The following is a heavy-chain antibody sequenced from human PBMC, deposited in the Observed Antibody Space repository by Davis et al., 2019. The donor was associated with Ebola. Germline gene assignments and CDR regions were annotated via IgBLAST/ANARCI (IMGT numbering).Heavy chain of an antibody. D-gene: IGHD6-13*01. J-gene: IGHJ6*02. Sequence: GGSLRLSCAASGFKFNAYWMSWVRQAPGRGLEWVANISQDARDKFYVDSVKGRFTISRDEAKNSLFLQMNSLRAEDTAIYYCARPPFQYSSSWQRDPYYYYGMDVWGQGTTVTVSS. CDR2: ISQDARDK. CDR1: GFKFNAYW. CDR3: ARPPFQYSSSWQRDPYYYYGMDV. V-gene: IGHV3-7*03.